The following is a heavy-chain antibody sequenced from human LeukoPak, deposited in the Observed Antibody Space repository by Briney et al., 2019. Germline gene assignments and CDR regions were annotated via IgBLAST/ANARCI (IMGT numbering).Heavy chain of an antibody. J-gene: IGHJ3*02. D-gene: IGHD2-21*02. CDR1: GGSFSGYY. V-gene: IGHV4-34*01. CDR3: ARVSSIVVVTPLGAFDI. CDR2: INHSGST. Sequence: SETLSLTCAVYGGSFSGYYWSWIRQPPGKGLEWIGEINHSGSTNYNPSLKSRVTISVDTSKNQFSLKLSSVTAADAAAYYCARVSSIVVVTPLGAFDIWGQGTMVTVSS.